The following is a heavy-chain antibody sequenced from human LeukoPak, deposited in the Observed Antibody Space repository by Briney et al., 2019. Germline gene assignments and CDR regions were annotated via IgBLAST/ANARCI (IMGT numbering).Heavy chain of an antibody. CDR3: AREYYDFWSGYSDY. CDR2: IKQDGSEK. CDR1: GFTFSSYW. D-gene: IGHD3-3*01. Sequence: GGSLRLSCAASGFTFSSYWMSWVRQAPGKGLEWVANIKQDGSEKYYVDSVKGRFTTSRDNAKNSLYLQMNSLRAEDTAVYYCAREYYDFWSGYSDYWGQGILVTVSS. V-gene: IGHV3-7*01. J-gene: IGHJ4*02.